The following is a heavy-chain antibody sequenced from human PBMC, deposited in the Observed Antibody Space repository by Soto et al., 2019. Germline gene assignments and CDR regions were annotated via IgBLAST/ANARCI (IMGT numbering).Heavy chain of an antibody. CDR1: GYSFPNYW. CDR2: IYPDDSDT. CDR3: ARQGGTGWQRYYGMDV. V-gene: IGHV5-51*01. J-gene: IGHJ6*02. D-gene: IGHD6-19*01. Sequence: PGESLKISCKASGYSFPNYWIAWVRQMPGKGLEWMGIIYPDDSDTRYSPSFQGQVTISADKSITTAYLQWSSLKASDTAIYYCARQGGTGWQRYYGMDVWGQGTTVTV.